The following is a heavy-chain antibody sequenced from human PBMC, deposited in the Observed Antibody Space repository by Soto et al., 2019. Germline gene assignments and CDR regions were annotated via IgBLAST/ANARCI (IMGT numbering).Heavy chain of an antibody. V-gene: IGHV3-66*01. CDR1: GFTVSSNY. CDR2: IYSGGST. Sequence: PGGSLRLSCAASGFTVSSNYMSWVRQAPGKGLEWVSVIYSGGSTYYADSVKGRFTISRDNSKNTLYLQMNSLRAEDTAVYYCARSYYDILTGYYYYYGMDVWGQGTTVTVSS. CDR3: ARSYYDILTGYYYYYGMDV. D-gene: IGHD3-9*01. J-gene: IGHJ6*02.